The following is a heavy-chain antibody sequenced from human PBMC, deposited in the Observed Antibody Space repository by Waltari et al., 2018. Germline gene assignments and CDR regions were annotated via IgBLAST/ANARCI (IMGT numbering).Heavy chain of an antibody. CDR3: ARGYYYDSSGYYLPGFLFDY. J-gene: IGHJ4*02. Sequence: RQAPGQGLEWMGGIIPIFGTANYAQKFQGRVTITADESTSTAYMELSSLRSEDTAVYYCARGYYYDSSGYYLPGFLFDYWGQGTLVTVSS. CDR2: IIPIFGTA. V-gene: IGHV1-69*01. D-gene: IGHD3-22*01.